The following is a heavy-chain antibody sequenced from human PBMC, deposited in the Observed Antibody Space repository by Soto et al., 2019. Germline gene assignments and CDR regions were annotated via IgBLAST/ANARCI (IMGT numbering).Heavy chain of an antibody. V-gene: IGHV1-69*12. D-gene: IGHD2-15*01. CDR2: IRPIFRAP. J-gene: IGHJ6*02. CDR1: GGAFSDYA. CDR3: ASWLKGPDIGNYYYGMDV. Sequence: QVQLVQSGAEVKKPGSSVKVSCKASGGAFSDYAFSWVRQAPGQGLEWLGWIRPIFRAPDYAQKLQGRVTITADEFTRTAYMEMNSLRSEDPAVYYCASWLKGPDIGNYYYGMDVWGQGTTVTVS.